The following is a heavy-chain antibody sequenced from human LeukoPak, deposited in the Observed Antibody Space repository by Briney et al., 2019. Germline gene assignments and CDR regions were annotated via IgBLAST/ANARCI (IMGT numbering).Heavy chain of an antibody. J-gene: IGHJ4*02. CDR2: IKQDGSEK. CDR1: GFTFSSYW. CDR3: ARAPLDYYDSSGYFDY. V-gene: IGHV3-7*01. D-gene: IGHD3-22*01. Sequence: PGGSLRLSCAASGFTFSSYWMSWVRQAPGKGLEWVANIKQDGSEKYYVDSVKGRFTISRDSAKNSLHLQMNSLRAEDTAVYYCARAPLDYYDSSGYFDYWGQGTLVTVSS.